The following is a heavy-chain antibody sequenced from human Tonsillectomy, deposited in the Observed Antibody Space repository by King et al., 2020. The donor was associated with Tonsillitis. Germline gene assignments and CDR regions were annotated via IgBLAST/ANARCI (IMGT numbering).Heavy chain of an antibody. CDR1: GGSISSSDHY. V-gene: IGHV4-39*01. J-gene: IGHJ4*02. CDR3: ARSVSGGFDY. Sequence: LQLQESGPGVVKPSETLSLTCTVSGGSISSSDHYWAWIRQPPGKGLEWIGYMYYSGTIFYNPSLKSRITISGGTSENRFSLKLSSVTAADAAVYFCARSVSGGFDYWGQGALVTVSS. CDR2: MYYSGTI. D-gene: IGHD1-26*01.